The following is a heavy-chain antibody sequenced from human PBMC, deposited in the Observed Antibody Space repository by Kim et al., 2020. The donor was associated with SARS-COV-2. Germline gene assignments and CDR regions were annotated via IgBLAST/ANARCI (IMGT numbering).Heavy chain of an antibody. V-gene: IGHV2-70*01. CDR3: ARDRSGALDAFDI. D-gene: IGHD3-10*01. Sequence: YSTSLRTRLTISKDTAKNQVVLTMTNMDPVDTATYYCARDRSGALDAFDIWGQGTMVTVSS. J-gene: IGHJ3*02.